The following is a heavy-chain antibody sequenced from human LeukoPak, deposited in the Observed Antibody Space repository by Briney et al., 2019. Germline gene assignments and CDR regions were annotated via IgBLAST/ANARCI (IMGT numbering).Heavy chain of an antibody. D-gene: IGHD3-10*01. CDR2: ISSSGSTI. CDR3: ARGADGSGSYLYYYYGMDV. CDR1: GFTFSDYY. Sequence: GSLRLSCAASGFTFSDYYMSWIRQAPGKLLEWVSYISSSGSTIYYADSVKGRFTISRDNAKNSLYLQMNSLRAEDTAVYYCARGADGSGSYLYYYYGMDVWGQGTTVTVSS. J-gene: IGHJ6*02. V-gene: IGHV3-11*01.